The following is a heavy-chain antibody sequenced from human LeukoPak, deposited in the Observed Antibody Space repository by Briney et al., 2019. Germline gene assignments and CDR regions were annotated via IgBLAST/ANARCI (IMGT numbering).Heavy chain of an antibody. CDR1: GLTFNSYS. J-gene: IGHJ4*02. Sequence: GGSLRLSRAASGLTFNSYSMSWVRQAPGKGREWVSPISSSKTYIYYADSVKSRFTISRDNAKNSLYRQMTSLRVEDTAVYYCARDWFATTDYWGQGILVTVSS. CDR3: ARDWFATTDY. D-gene: IGHD1/OR15-1a*01. CDR2: ISSSKTYI. V-gene: IGHV3-21*01.